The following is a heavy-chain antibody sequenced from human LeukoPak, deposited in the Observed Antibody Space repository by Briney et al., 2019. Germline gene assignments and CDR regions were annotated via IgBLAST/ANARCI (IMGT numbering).Heavy chain of an antibody. CDR3: ARVESNRVPMRSGVDY. D-gene: IGHD2-15*01. CDR2: IKQDGSEK. CDR1: GFTFSSYW. J-gene: IGHJ4*02. Sequence: GGSLRLSCAASGFTFSSYWMSWVRQAPGKGLEWVANIKQDGSEKYYVDSVKGRFTISRDNAKNSLYLQMNSLRAEDTAVYYCARVESNRVPMRSGVDYWGQGTLVTVSS. V-gene: IGHV3-7*01.